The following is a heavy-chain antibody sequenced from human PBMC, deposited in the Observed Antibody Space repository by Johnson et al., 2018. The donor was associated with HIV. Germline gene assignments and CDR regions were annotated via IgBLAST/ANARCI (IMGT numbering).Heavy chain of an antibody. V-gene: IGHV3-30*03. CDR1: GFTFSTFG. CDR2: ISHDGNNK. J-gene: IGHJ3*02. CDR3: ARDGGEWLLSTAFDI. D-gene: IGHD3-3*01. Sequence: QVQLVESGGGVVQPGRSLRLSCAASGFTFSTFGMHWVRQAPGKGLEWVAFISHDGNNKYYAASVKGRFTTSRDNSKNTLYLQMNSLRAEATAVYYCARDGGEWLLSTAFDIWGQGTMVTVSS.